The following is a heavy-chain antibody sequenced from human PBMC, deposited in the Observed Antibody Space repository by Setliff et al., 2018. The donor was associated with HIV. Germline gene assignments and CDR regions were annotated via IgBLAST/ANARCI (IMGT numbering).Heavy chain of an antibody. D-gene: IGHD1-26*01. J-gene: IGHJ6*03. CDR2: INAGNGNT. V-gene: IGHV1-3*01. CDR3: ARQRNSGTFYYSYYYMDV. CDR1: GYTFSYA. Sequence: ASVKVSCKASGYTFSYAMHWVRQAPGQRFEWMGWINAGNGNTKYSERFRDRITIFRDTSANTAYVDLGSLRSEDTAVYYCARQRNSGTFYYSYYYMDVWGKGTTVTVSS.